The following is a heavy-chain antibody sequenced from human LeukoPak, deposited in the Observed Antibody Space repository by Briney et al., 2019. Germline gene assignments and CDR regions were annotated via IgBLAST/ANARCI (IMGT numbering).Heavy chain of an antibody. Sequence: SETLSLTCAVYGGSFSGYYWSWIRQPPGKGLEWIGEISHSGSTNYSPSLKSRVTISVDTSKNQFSLKLSSVTAADTAVYYCARMTGSGSQSYYFDYWGQGTLVTVSS. CDR2: ISHSGST. V-gene: IGHV4-34*01. D-gene: IGHD3-10*01. CDR3: ARMTGSGSQSYYFDY. CDR1: GGSFSGYY. J-gene: IGHJ4*02.